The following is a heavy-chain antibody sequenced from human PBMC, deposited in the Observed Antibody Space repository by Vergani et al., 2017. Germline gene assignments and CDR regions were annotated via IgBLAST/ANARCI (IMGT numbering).Heavy chain of an antibody. CDR3: VGDFHSRGPFDV. CDR2: VFHLGTL. D-gene: IGHD3/OR15-3a*01. J-gene: IGHJ4*02. CDR1: GVSITGGNY. Sequence: QVQLQESGPGLLRPSETLSLTCRVSGVSITGGNYWGWVRRSPVSGLEWLGSVFHLGTLYYNPSLQSRVTIAMDANNHFSLELTSVTAADTAVYYCVGDFHSRGPFDVWGQGSLVTVAS. V-gene: IGHV4-38-2*02.